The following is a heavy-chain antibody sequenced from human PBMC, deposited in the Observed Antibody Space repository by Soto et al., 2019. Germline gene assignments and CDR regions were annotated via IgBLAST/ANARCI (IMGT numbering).Heavy chain of an antibody. V-gene: IGHV3-48*02. CDR3: GKGLGGDY. CDR1: GFTFSSYT. CDR2: ISSGSTTI. Sequence: EVQLVESGGGLVQPGGSLRLSCAASGFTFSSYTMNWVRQAPGKGLECVSYISSGSTTIYYADSVKGRFTISRDNARKSLYLAMNSLGDEGKAVDYCGKGLGGDYWGQGTLVTVSS. D-gene: IGHD3-16*01. J-gene: IGHJ4*02.